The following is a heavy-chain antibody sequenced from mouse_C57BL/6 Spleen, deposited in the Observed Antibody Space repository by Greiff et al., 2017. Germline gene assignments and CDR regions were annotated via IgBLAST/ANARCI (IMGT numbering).Heavy chain of an antibody. CDR2: IYPSDSET. Sequence: QVQLQQPGAELVRPGSSVKLSCKASGYTFTSYWMDWVKQRPGQGLEWIGNIYPSDSETHYNQKFKDKATLTVDKSSSTAYMQLSSLTSEDSAVYYCARGYYYGSTPFAYWGQGTLVTVSA. D-gene: IGHD1-1*01. CDR3: ARGYYYGSTPFAY. CDR1: GYTFTSYW. J-gene: IGHJ3*01. V-gene: IGHV1-61*01.